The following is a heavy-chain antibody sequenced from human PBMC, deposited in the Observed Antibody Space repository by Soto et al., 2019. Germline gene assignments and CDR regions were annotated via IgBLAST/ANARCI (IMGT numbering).Heavy chain of an antibody. CDR2: ISAYNGNT. Sequence: PSVKVSCKASGYTFTSYGISWVRQAPGQGLEWMGWISAYNGNTNYAQKLQGRVTMTTDTSTSTAYMELRSLRSDDTAVYYCARDTSLRVYFDYWGQGTLVTVSS. CDR3: ARDTSLRVYFDY. J-gene: IGHJ4*02. CDR1: GYTFTSYG. D-gene: IGHD4-17*01. V-gene: IGHV1-18*04.